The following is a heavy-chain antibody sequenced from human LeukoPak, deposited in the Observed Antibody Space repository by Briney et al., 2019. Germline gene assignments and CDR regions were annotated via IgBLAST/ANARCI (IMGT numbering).Heavy chain of an antibody. CDR1: GFTFSSYS. V-gene: IGHV3-21*01. J-gene: IGHJ5*02. Sequence: GGSLRLSCAASGFTFSSYSMNWVRQAPGKGLEWVSSISSSSSYIYYADSVKGRFTISRDNAKNSLYLQMNSLRAEDTAVYYCARGGGWCCSGGSCTWNWFDPWGQGTLVTVSS. CDR3: ARGGGWCCSGGSCTWNWFDP. D-gene: IGHD2-15*01. CDR2: ISSSSSYI.